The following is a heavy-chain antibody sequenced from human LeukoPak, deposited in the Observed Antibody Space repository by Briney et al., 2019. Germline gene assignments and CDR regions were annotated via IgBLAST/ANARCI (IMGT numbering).Heavy chain of an antibody. CDR1: GGSISSYY. CDR2: IYTSGST. D-gene: IGHD6-13*01. Sequence: PSETLSLTCTVSGGSISSYYWSWIRQPAGKGLEWIGRIYTSGSTNYNPSLKSRVTMSVDTSKNQFSLKLSSVTAADTAVYYCARGIAAALGEVYFDYWGQGTLVTVSS. J-gene: IGHJ4*02. V-gene: IGHV4-4*07. CDR3: ARGIAAALGEVYFDY.